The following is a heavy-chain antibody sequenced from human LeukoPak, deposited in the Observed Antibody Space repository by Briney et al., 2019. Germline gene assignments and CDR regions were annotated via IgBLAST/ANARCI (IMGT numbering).Heavy chain of an antibody. D-gene: IGHD2-15*01. CDR2: IYPGDSDT. CDR1: GYSFTSYW. V-gene: IGHV5-51*01. Sequence: GESLKISCKGSGYSFTSYWIGWVRQMPGKGLEWMGIIYPGDSDTRYSPSFQGQVTISADKSISTAYLQWSSLKASDTAMYYCARPPGGYCSGGSCYSEYYFDYWGQGNPVTVSS. CDR3: ARPPGGYCSGGSCYSEYYFDY. J-gene: IGHJ4*02.